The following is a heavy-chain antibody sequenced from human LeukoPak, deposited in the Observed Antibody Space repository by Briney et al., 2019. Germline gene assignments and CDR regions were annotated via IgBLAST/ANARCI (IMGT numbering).Heavy chain of an antibody. Sequence: SVKVSCKASGGTFSSYAISWVRQAPGQGLEWMGGIIPIFGTANYAQKFQGGVTITADESTSTAYMELSSLRSEDTAVYYCAREYSSGWTSRDAFDIWGQGTMVTVSS. CDR3: AREYSSGWTSRDAFDI. D-gene: IGHD6-19*01. V-gene: IGHV1-69*13. CDR2: IIPIFGTA. CDR1: GGTFSSYA. J-gene: IGHJ3*02.